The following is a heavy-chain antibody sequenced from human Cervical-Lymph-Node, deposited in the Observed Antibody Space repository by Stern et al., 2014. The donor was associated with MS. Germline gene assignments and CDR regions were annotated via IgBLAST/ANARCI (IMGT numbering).Heavy chain of an antibody. Sequence: VQLVQSGAEVKKPGSSMNVSCKTSGGTFSSSYAITWMRQAPGQRLEWMGRIIPILGLANYAQKCQGRVTITADTSTSTTYMELSSLRSEDTAVYYCARGVVSNRAAATLHNLFDPWGQGTLVTVSS. V-gene: IGHV1-69*09. CDR2: IIPILGLA. CDR3: ARGVVSNRAAATLHNLFDP. CDR1: GGTFSSSYA. J-gene: IGHJ5*02. D-gene: IGHD2-15*01.